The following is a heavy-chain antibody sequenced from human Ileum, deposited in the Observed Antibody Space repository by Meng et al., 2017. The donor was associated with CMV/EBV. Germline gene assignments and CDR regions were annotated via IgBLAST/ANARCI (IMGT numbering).Heavy chain of an antibody. CDR1: SVSSASDF. CDR3: ARVAYCRGNSCYFSGFDY. V-gene: IGHV4-61*01. J-gene: IGHJ4*02. Sequence: SVSSASDFWAWIRQPPGKGLEWIAYVYYTGSTSYSHSLKSRVTVSIDTSTNQFSLKLNSVTAADTAVYYCARVAYCRGNSCYFSGFDYWGQGALVTVSS. CDR2: VYYTGST. D-gene: IGHD2-21*01.